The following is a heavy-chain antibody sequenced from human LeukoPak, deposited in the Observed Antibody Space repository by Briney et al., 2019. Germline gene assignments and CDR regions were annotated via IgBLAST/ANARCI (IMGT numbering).Heavy chain of an antibody. CDR1: GYIFTNYG. V-gene: IGHV1-18*01. CDR2: INTYNGNT. D-gene: IGHD6-13*01. CDR3: ARAIFLEQQLAWGWFDP. Sequence: ASVKVSCKASGYIFTNYGISWVRQAPGQGLEWMGWINTYNGNTNYAQKFQGRVTLTKDTSTSTAYMELRSLRSDDTAVYYCARAIFLEQQLAWGWFDPWGQGTLVTVSS. J-gene: IGHJ5*02.